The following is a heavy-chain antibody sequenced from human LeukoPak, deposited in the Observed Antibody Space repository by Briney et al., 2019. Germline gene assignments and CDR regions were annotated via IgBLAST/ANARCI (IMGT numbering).Heavy chain of an antibody. Sequence: PSQTLSLTCTVSGGSISSGSYYWSWIRQPAGKGLEWIGRIYTSGSTNYNPSLKSRVTISVDTSKNQFSLKLSSVTAADTAVYYCARDLPTLIQWGGPAAAWKNWFDPWGQGTLVTVSS. CDR1: GGSISSGSYY. CDR2: IYTSGST. V-gene: IGHV4-61*02. CDR3: ARDLPTLIQWGGPAAAWKNWFDP. J-gene: IGHJ5*02. D-gene: IGHD3-16*01.